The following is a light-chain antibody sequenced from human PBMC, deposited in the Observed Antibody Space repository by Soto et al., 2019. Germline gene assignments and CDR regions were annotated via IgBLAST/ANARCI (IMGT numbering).Light chain of an antibody. J-gene: IGKJ5*01. CDR1: QSVSSD. CDR3: QQRANWPPVST. CDR2: DAS. V-gene: IGKV3-11*01. Sequence: IVLTQSPATLSLSPGERATLSCRARQSVSSDLAWYQHKPGQAPRLLIYDASNRATGIPARFSGSGSGTDFTLIISSLETEHSAAYYGQQRANWPPVSTSGQGKRLEI.